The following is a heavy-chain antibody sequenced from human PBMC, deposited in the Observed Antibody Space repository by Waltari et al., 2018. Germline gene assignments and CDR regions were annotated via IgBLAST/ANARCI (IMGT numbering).Heavy chain of an antibody. J-gene: IGHJ5*02. D-gene: IGHD6-13*01. V-gene: IGHV1-2*02. Sequence: QVQLVQSGAEVKKPGASVKVSCKASGYTFTDYYMHWVRQAPGQGLEWMGRINPKSGGTNYAQKFQGRVTLTRDTSISTALMGLSRLRSDDTAVYYCAAAGWWVDPRGQGTPGTVSS. CDR3: AAAGWWVDP. CDR1: GYTFTDYY. CDR2: INPKSGGT.